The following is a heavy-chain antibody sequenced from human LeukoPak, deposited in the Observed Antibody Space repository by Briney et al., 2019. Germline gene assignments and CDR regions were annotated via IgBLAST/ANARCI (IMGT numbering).Heavy chain of an antibody. CDR1: RHTLTELS. Sequence: ASVKVSCKVSRHTLTELSMHWVRQAPGKGLEWMGGFAPEDGKTVYAKRFQGRVTMTEDTSVDTVYMQLTSLRSDDTAVYFCATLHNAWSVEFDSWGRGTLVTVSS. CDR2: FAPEDGKT. V-gene: IGHV1-24*01. J-gene: IGHJ4*02. CDR3: ATLHNAWSVEFDS. D-gene: IGHD6-19*01.